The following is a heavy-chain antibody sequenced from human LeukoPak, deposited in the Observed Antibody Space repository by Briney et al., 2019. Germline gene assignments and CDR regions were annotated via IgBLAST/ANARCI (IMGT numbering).Heavy chain of an antibody. J-gene: IGHJ5*02. Sequence: GASVKVSCKASGYTFTGYYMRWVRQAPGQGLEWMGWINPNSGGTNYAQKFQGRVTMTRDTSISTAYMELSRLRSDDTAVYYCARAWIQLWRGWFDPWGQGTLVTVSS. CDR1: GYTFTGYY. CDR2: INPNSGGT. D-gene: IGHD5-18*01. CDR3: ARAWIQLWRGWFDP. V-gene: IGHV1-2*02.